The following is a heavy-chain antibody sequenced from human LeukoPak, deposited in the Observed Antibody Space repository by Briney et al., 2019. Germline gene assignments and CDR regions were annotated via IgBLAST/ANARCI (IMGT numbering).Heavy chain of an antibody. CDR1: GYTFTGYY. V-gene: IGHV1-2*02. J-gene: IGHJ4*02. Sequence: GASVKVSCKASGYTFTGYYMHWVRQAPGQGLEWMGWINPNSGGTNYAQKFQGRVTMTRDTSISTAYMELSRLRSDGTAVYYCARPGTTVTTYYFDYWGQGTLVTVSS. CDR2: INPNSGGT. CDR3: ARPGTTVTTYYFDY. D-gene: IGHD4-17*01.